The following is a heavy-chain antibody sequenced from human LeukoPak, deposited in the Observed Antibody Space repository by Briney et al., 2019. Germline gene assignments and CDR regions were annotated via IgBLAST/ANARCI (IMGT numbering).Heavy chain of an antibody. D-gene: IGHD6-19*01. CDR3: ARQGDSGWYYFDY. CDR1: GGSISSSNW. J-gene: IGHJ4*02. V-gene: IGHV4-4*02. CDR2: IYHSGST. Sequence: SDTLSLTCAVSGGSISSSNWWSWVRQPPGKGLEWIGEIYHSGSTNCNPSLKSRVTISVDKSKNQFSLKLTSVTAADTAAYYCARQGDSGWYYFDYWGQGTLVTVSS.